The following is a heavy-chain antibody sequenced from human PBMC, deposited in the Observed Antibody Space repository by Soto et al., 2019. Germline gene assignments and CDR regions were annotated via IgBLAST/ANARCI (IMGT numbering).Heavy chain of an antibody. J-gene: IGHJ3*02. CDR3: ASYNDYGDYGYAFDI. CDR1: GYSFTSYW. CDR2: IYPGDSDT. D-gene: IGHD4-17*01. Sequence: GESLKISCKGSGYSFTSYWIGWVRQMPGKGLEWMGIIYPGDSDTRYSPSFQGQVTISADKSISTAYLQWSSLKASDTAMYYCASYNDYGDYGYAFDIWGQGTMVTV. V-gene: IGHV5-51*01.